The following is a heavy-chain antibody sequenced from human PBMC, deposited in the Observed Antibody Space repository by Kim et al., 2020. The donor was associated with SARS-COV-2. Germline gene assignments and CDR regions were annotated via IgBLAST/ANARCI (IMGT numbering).Heavy chain of an antibody. CDR2: IYYSGST. Sequence: SETLSLTCTVAGGSISSGGYYWSWIRQHPGKGLEWIGYIYYSGSTYYNPSFKSRVTISVDTSKNQFSLKLSSVTAADTAVYYCASLCGGSCYWDYWGQGTLVTVSS. CDR1: GGSISSGGYY. CDR3: ASLCGGSCYWDY. D-gene: IGHD2-15*01. J-gene: IGHJ4*02. V-gene: IGHV4-31*03.